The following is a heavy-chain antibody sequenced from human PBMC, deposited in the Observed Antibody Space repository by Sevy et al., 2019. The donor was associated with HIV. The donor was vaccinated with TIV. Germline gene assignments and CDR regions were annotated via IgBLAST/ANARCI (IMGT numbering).Heavy chain of an antibody. CDR1: GASISSGSYY. CDR3: ARDGSSQGLDY. CDR2: IFYSGST. D-gene: IGHD6-13*01. Sequence: SLTCIVSGASISSGSYYWSWIRQHPGKGLEWIGYIFYSGSTYYNPSLKSRVTISIDTSKHQFSLNLTSVTAADTAFYYCARDGSSQGLDYWGQGTLVTVSS. V-gene: IGHV4-31*03. J-gene: IGHJ4*02.